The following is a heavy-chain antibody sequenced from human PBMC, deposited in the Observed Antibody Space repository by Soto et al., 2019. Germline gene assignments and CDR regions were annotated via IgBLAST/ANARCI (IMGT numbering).Heavy chain of an antibody. V-gene: IGHV1-46*01. CDR3: ARGYFDWLLVDYGMDV. Sequence: ASVKVSCKASGYTFTIYYMHWVRQAPGQGLEWMGIINPSGGSTSYAQKFQGRVTMTRDTSTSTVYMELSSLRSEDTAVYYCARGYFDWLLVDYGMDVWGQGTTVTVSS. D-gene: IGHD3-9*01. CDR2: INPSGGST. J-gene: IGHJ6*02. CDR1: GYTFTIYY.